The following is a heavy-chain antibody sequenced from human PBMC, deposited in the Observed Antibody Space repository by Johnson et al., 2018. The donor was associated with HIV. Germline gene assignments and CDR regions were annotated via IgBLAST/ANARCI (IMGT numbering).Heavy chain of an antibody. CDR1: GFTFSSYA. J-gene: IGHJ3*02. V-gene: IGHV3-23*04. CDR2: ISGSGGST. D-gene: IGHD1-26*01. CDR3: AREGVGVNAFDI. Sequence: VQLVESGGGVVQPGGSLRLSCAASGFTFSSYAMSWVRQAPGKGLEWVSAISGSGGSTYYADSVKGRFTISRDNSKNTLYLQMGSLRAEDMAVYYCAREGVGVNAFDIWGQGTMVTVSS.